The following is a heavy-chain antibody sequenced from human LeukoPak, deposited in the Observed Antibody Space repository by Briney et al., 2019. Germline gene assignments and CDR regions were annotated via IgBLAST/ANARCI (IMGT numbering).Heavy chain of an antibody. CDR1: GYTFTSYG. Sequence: ASVKVSCKASGYTFTSYGISWVRQAPGQGLEWMGWISAYNGNTNYAQKLQGRVTMTTDTSTSTAYMELRSLRSDDTAVYYCARAKGGLLWFGELLRGEGWYMDVWGKGTTVTISS. CDR2: ISAYNGNT. D-gene: IGHD3-10*01. CDR3: ARAKGGLLWFGELLRGEGWYMDV. V-gene: IGHV1-18*01. J-gene: IGHJ6*03.